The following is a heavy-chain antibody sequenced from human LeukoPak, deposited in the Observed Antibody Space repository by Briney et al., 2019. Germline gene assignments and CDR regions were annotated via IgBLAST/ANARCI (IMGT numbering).Heavy chain of an antibody. Sequence: SETLSLTCTVSGGSISSGGYYWSWIRQHPGKGLEWIGYIYYSGSTYYNPSLKSRVTISVDTSKNQFSLKLSSVTAADTAVYYRAREVPGRYDLGAFDILGQGTKVHVSS. V-gene: IGHV4-31*03. D-gene: IGHD3/OR15-3a*01. CDR2: IYYSGST. CDR1: GGSISSGGYY. CDR3: AREVPGRYDLGAFDI. J-gene: IGHJ3*02.